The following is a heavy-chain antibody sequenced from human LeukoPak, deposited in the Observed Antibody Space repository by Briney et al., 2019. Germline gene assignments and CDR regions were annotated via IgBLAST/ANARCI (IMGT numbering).Heavy chain of an antibody. J-gene: IGHJ3*02. Sequence: PGGSLRLSCEASGFTFSSYRTHWVRQVPGKGLVWVSRIKSDGSSTNYADSVKGRFTISRDNAKNTLYLQMNSLRVEDTAVYYCARGTSDWRNAFDIWGQGTMVTVSS. CDR2: IKSDGSST. D-gene: IGHD6-19*01. CDR3: ARGTSDWRNAFDI. V-gene: IGHV3-74*01. CDR1: GFTFSSYR.